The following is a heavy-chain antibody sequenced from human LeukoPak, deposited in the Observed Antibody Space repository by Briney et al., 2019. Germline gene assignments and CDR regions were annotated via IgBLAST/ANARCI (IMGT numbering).Heavy chain of an antibody. Sequence: SETLSLTCTVSGGSISSYYWSWIRQPAGKGLEWIGRIYTTGNTNYNPSLKSRVTMSIDTSKKQFSLKLSSVTAADTAVYYCARGKYYYDSNSSYRYFDPWGQGTLVAVSS. CDR1: GGSISSYY. V-gene: IGHV4-4*07. J-gene: IGHJ5*02. D-gene: IGHD3-22*01. CDR3: ARGKYYYDSNSSYRYFDP. CDR2: IYTTGNT.